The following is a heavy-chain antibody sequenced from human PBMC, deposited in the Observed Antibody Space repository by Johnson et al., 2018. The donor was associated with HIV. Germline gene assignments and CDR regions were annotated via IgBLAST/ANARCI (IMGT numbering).Heavy chain of an antibody. D-gene: IGHD2-2*01. Sequence: EVQLVESGGGVVQPGRSLRLSCAASGFTFSNAWMSWVRQAPGKGLEWVGRIKSKTDGGTRDYAAPVKGRFTISRDDSKNTLYLQMNSLKTEDTAVYYCTTDLVPAAKEPVVVGGAFDIWGQGTLVTVSS. CDR3: TTDLVPAAKEPVVVGGAFDI. CDR1: GFTFSNAW. CDR2: IKSKTDGGTR. J-gene: IGHJ3*02. V-gene: IGHV3-15*01.